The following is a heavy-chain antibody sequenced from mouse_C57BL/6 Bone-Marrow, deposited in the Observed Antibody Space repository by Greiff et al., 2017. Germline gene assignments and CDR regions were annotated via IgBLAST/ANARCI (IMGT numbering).Heavy chain of an antibody. V-gene: IGHV1-69*01. J-gene: IGHJ2*01. D-gene: IGHD2-3*01. CDR1: GYTFTSYW. CDR3: AGLGWFMDY. Sequence: QVQLQQPGAELVMPGASVKLSCKASGYTFTSYWMHWVKQRPGQGLEWIGEIDPSDSYTNYNQKFKGKSTLTVDKSSRTAYMQLSSLTSEDSAVYYCAGLGWFMDYWGQGTTVTVSS. CDR2: IDPSDSYT.